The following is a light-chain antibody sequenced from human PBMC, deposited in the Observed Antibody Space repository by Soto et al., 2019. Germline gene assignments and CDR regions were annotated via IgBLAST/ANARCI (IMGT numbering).Light chain of an antibody. J-gene: IGKJ1*01. CDR3: QQYNSYS. Sequence: IRMTQSPSSLSAPTGDRVTINCRASQGISSYLAWYQQKPGKAPKLLIYAASTLQSGVPSRFSGSGSGTEFTLTISSLQPDDFATYYCQQYNSYSFGQGTKVDIK. V-gene: IGKV1-8*01. CDR2: AAS. CDR1: QGISSY.